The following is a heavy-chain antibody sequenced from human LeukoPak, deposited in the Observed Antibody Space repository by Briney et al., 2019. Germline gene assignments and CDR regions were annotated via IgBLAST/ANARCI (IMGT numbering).Heavy chain of an antibody. Sequence: SETLSLTCAVSGGSISSSNWWSWVRQPPGKGLEWIGEIYHSGSTNYNPSLKSRVTISVDKSKNQFSLKLSSVTAADTAVYYCARGSWRAAAGNWFDPWGQGTLVTVSS. V-gene: IGHV4-4*02. CDR3: ARGSWRAAAGNWFDP. CDR1: GGSISSSNW. CDR2: IYHSGST. J-gene: IGHJ5*02. D-gene: IGHD6-13*01.